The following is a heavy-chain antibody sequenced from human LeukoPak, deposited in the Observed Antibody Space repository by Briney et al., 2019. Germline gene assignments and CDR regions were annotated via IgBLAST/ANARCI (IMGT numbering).Heavy chain of an antibody. CDR1: GYTFTGYY. Sequence: ASVKVSCKASGYTFTGYYMHWVRQAPGQGLEWMGIINPSGGSTSYAQKFQGRVTMTRDMSTSTVYMELSSLRSEDTAVYYCATTGYSSTTLTYWGQGTLVTVSS. CDR3: ATTGYSSTTLTY. CDR2: INPSGGST. V-gene: IGHV1-46*01. J-gene: IGHJ4*02. D-gene: IGHD6-13*01.